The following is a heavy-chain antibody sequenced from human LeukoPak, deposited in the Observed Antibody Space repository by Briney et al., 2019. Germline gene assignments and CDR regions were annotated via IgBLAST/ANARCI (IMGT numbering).Heavy chain of an antibody. D-gene: IGHD3-10*01. CDR3: ARDRVYGSGSSDY. CDR2: IGNTET. CDR1: GFPFETNA. V-gene: IGHV3-23*01. Sequence: GGSLRLSCATSGFPFETNAMSWVRQAPGKGLEWVATIGNTETFYADSVTGRFTISRDNSKNTVNLQMNSLRVEDTAVYYCARDRVYGSGSSDYWGQGTLVTVSS. J-gene: IGHJ4*02.